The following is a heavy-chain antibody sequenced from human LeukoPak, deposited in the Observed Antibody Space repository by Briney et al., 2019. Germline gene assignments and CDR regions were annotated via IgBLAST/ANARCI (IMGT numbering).Heavy chain of an antibody. D-gene: IGHD6-19*01. CDR2: ISGNGDSS. Sequence: GGSLRLSCAASGFTFSNCAMSWAGQAPGKALEWVSGISGNGDSSYYADSVKGRFTISRDNSENTLYLQMNSLRAEDTAVYYCAKDLYGSVPSVYWGQGTLVTVSS. CDR1: GFTFSNCA. CDR3: AKDLYGSVPSVY. V-gene: IGHV3-23*01. J-gene: IGHJ4*02.